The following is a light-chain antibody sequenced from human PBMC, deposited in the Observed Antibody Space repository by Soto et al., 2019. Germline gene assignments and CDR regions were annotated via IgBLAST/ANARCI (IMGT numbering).Light chain of an antibody. CDR3: QQYNSYLWT. V-gene: IGKV1-5*03. CDR2: KAS. CDR1: QSISSW. J-gene: IGKJ1*01. Sequence: DIQMTQSPSTLSASVGDRVIIICRASQSISSWLAWYQQKPGKAPKLLIYKASSLDSGVPSRFSGSGSGTEFTLTISSLQPDDFASYYCQQYNSYLWTFGQGTKVEIK.